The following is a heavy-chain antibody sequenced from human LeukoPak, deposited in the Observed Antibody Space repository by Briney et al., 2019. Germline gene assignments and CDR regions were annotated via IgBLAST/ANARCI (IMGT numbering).Heavy chain of an antibody. J-gene: IGHJ4*02. D-gene: IGHD1-1*01. V-gene: IGHV1-2*02. CDR3: ARSRGAGPTNFDY. CDR2: MNPNSGGT. CDR1: GYTFTSYD. Sequence: ASVKVSCKASGYTFTSYDINWVRQATGQGLEWMGWMNPNSGGTKYAQKFQGTVTMTRDTSVSTAYMELSRLRSDDTAVYYCARSRGAGPTNFDYWGQGTLVTVSS.